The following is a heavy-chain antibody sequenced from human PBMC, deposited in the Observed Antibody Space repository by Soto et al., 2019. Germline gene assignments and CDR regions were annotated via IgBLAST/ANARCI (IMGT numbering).Heavy chain of an antibody. CDR1: GYTLTELS. Sequence: VASVKVSCKVSGYTLTELSMHWVRQAPGKGLGWMGGFDPEDGETIYAQKFQGRVTMTEDTSTDTAYMELSSLRSEDTAVYYCATDFKVVITVTFDYWGQGTLVTVSS. V-gene: IGHV1-24*01. CDR2: FDPEDGET. CDR3: ATDFKVVITVTFDY. J-gene: IGHJ4*02. D-gene: IGHD3-22*01.